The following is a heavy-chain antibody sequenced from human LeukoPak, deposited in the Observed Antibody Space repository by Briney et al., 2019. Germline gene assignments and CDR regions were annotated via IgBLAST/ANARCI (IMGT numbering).Heavy chain of an antibody. D-gene: IGHD1-1*01. CDR2: VSNSGVST. CDR3: AKDWNPSPNWFGP. CDR1: GFIFSTYA. J-gene: IGHJ5*02. Sequence: GGSLRLSCAASGFIFSTYAMNWVRQAPGKGLEWISGVSNSGVSTNYADSVKGRFTISRDNSKNMLYQQMNGLRAEDTAVYHCAKDWNPSPNWFGPWGQGTLVIVSS. V-gene: IGHV3-23*01.